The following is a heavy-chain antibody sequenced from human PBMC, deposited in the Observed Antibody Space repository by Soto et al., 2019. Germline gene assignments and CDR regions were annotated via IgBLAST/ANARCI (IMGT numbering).Heavy chain of an antibody. CDR1: GGSISSDSYY. J-gene: IGHJ4*02. Sequence: QMHLQESGPGLVKPSQTLSLTCTVSGGSISSDSYYWNWRRQPPRRGLEWIGYIYVSGSTDYNSSLRSRVTISADTSKSQFSRKLTSVTAADTAVYYCARRDFGEFFFDVWGQGTRVTVSS. V-gene: IGHV4-31*03. CDR2: IYVSGST. CDR3: ARRDFGEFFFDV. D-gene: IGHD3-10*01.